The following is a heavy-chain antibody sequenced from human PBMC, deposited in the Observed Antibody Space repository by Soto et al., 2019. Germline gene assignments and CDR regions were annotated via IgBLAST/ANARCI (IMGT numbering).Heavy chain of an antibody. J-gene: IGHJ4*02. CDR3: ARGGHIAVVTDSFDS. Sequence: ASVKVSCKSSEYPFNTYYLHWVRQAPGQGLEWMGMIHPSGGGSTYAQKFLGRVTMTMDSSTSTVFMELTSLRSADTAVYYCARGGHIAVVTDSFDSWGQGTLVTVSS. CDR1: EYPFNTYY. CDR2: IHPSGGGS. D-gene: IGHD2-21*02. V-gene: IGHV1-46*02.